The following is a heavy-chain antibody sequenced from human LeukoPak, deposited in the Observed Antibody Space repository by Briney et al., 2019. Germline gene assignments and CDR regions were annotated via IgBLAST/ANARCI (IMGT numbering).Heavy chain of an antibody. CDR2: ISGSGGST. V-gene: IGHV3-23*01. J-gene: IGHJ4*02. CDR3: AKVDKAIRTGHYDY. D-gene: IGHD5-18*01. CDR1: GFTFSSYA. Sequence: PGGSLRLSCAASGFTFSSYAMSWVRQAPGKGLEWVSAISGSGGSTYYADSVKGRFTISRDNSKNTLYLQMNSLRAEDTAVYYCAKVDKAIRTGHYDYWGQGTLVTVSS.